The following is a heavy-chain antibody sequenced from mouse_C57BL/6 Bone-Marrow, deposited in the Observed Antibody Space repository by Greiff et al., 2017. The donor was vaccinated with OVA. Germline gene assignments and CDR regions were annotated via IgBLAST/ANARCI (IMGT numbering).Heavy chain of an antibody. CDR3: ARLGGSSLDY. D-gene: IGHD1-1*01. V-gene: IGHV1-42*01. CDR1: GYSFTGYY. J-gene: IGHJ2*01. Sequence: VQLQQSGPELVKPGASVKISCKASGYSFTGYYMNWVKQSPEKSLEWIGEINPSTGGTTYNQKFKAKATLTVDKSYSTAYMQLKSLTSEDSAVYYCARLGGSSLDYWGQGTTLTVSS. CDR2: INPSTGGT.